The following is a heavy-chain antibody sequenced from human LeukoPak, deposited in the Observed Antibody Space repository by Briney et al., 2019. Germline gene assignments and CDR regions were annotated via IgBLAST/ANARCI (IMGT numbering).Heavy chain of an antibody. CDR1: GFTCSTYG. V-gene: IGHV3-23*01. J-gene: IGHJ3*02. D-gene: IGHD1-26*01. CDR3: FESGSYAFDI. CDR2: ISGSGGST. Sequence: GGSLRLSCEASGFTCSTYGMSWVRQAPGKGLEWVSAISGSGGSTYYADSVKGRVTIARDTSKNTLYLQVNSLTVEDTAVYYCFESGSYAFDIWGQGTMVTVSS.